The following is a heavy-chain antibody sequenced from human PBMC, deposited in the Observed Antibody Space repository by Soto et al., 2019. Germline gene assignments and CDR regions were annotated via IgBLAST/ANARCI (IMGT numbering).Heavy chain of an antibody. J-gene: IGHJ3*02. CDR2: ISYDGSNK. V-gene: IGHV3-30-3*02. CDR3: ANDVYIVATIGAFDI. Sequence: QVQLVESGGGVVQPGRSLRLSCAASGFTFSSYAMHWVRQAPGKGLEWVAVISYDGSNKYYADSVKGRFTISRDNSKNTLYLQMNSLRAEDTAVYYCANDVYIVATIGAFDIWGQGTMVTVSS. D-gene: IGHD5-12*01. CDR1: GFTFSSYA.